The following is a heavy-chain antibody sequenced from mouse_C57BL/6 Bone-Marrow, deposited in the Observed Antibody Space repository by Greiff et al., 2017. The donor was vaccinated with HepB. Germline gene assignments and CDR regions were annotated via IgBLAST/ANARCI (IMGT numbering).Heavy chain of an antibody. J-gene: IGHJ3*01. CDR3: ARGEIVGSSPAWFAY. CDR2: IDPSDSYT. Sequence: QVQLQQPGAELVMPGASVKLSCEASGYTFTSYGMHWVKQRPGQGLEWIGEIDPSDSYTNYNQKFKGKSTLTVDKSSSTAYMQLSSLKSEDSAVYYCARGEIVGSSPAWFAYWCHGTLVTVSA. CDR1: GYTFTSYG. D-gene: IGHD1-1*01. V-gene: IGHV1-69*01.